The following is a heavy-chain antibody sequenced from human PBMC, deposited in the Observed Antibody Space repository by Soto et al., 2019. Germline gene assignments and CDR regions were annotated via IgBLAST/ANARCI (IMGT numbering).Heavy chain of an antibody. CDR3: ARETTYDIWPASYGNRFDP. CDR2: ISSSSTYI. J-gene: IGHJ5*02. Sequence: EVQLVESGGGLVKPGGSLRLSCAASGFTFSSYNMNWVRQAPGKGLEWVSSISSSSTYIYYADSVKGRFTISRDNAKNALYLQMNSLRAEDTAVYYCARETTYDIWPASYGNRFDPWGQGTRVTVSS. D-gene: IGHD3-9*01. CDR1: GFTFSSYN. V-gene: IGHV3-21*01.